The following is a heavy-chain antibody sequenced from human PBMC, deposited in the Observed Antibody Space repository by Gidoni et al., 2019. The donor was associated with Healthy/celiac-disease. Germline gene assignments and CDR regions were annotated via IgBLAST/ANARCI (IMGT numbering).Heavy chain of an antibody. CDR3: AKDSEEQWLVYYFDY. D-gene: IGHD6-19*01. Sequence: QVQLVESGGGGVQPGRSLRLSCAASGFTFSSYGMHWVRQAPGKGMEWVAVISYDGSNKYYADSVKGRFTISRDNSKNTLYLQMNSLRAEDTAVYYCAKDSEEQWLVYYFDYWGQGTLVTVSS. J-gene: IGHJ4*02. V-gene: IGHV3-30*18. CDR1: GFTFSSYG. CDR2: ISYDGSNK.